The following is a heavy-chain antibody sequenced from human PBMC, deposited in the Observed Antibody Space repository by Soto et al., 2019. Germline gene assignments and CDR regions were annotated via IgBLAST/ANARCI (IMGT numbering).Heavy chain of an antibody. D-gene: IGHD5-12*01. CDR3: VRDRGYSGFFY. J-gene: IGHJ4*03. V-gene: IGHV3-11*06. CDR1: GFTFSDYY. Sequence: QVQLVESGGGLVKPGGSLRLSCAASGFTFSDYYMSWIRQAPGKGLEWVSYITSSRSNFTNYADSVKGRFTISRDNAKNSVYLQMDSLRVEDTAVYYCVRDRGYSGFFYWGHGALVTVSA. CDR2: ITSSRSNFT.